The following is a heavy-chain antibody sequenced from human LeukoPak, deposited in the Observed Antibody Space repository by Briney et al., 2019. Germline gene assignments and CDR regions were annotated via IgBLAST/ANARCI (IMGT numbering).Heavy chain of an antibody. J-gene: IGHJ3*01. CDR2: INPNGDRT. D-gene: IGHD4-23*01. CDR1: ENTFTNYY. V-gene: IGHV1-46*01. Sequence: ASVKVSCKASENTFTNYYMHWVRQAPGQGLEWLGIINPNGDRTNYARTFQGRVTMTRDTSTTTVYMELSSLRSEDTAVYYCARDMSTGVTPISYAFDVWGQGTMVTVSS. CDR3: ARDMSTGVTPISYAFDV.